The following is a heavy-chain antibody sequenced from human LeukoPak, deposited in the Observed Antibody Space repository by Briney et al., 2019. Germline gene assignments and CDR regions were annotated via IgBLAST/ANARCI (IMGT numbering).Heavy chain of an antibody. D-gene: IGHD4-11*01. CDR1: GYSIRSGYY. V-gene: IGHV4-38-2*02. CDR3: ARCTVITGAFDY. J-gene: IGHJ4*02. CDR2: IYHSGST. Sequence: SETLSLTCTVSGYSIRSGYYWGWIRQPPGKGLEWIGSIYHSGSTYYNPSLKSRVTISVDTSKNQFSLKLSSVTAADTAVYYCARCTVITGAFDYWGQGTLVTVSS.